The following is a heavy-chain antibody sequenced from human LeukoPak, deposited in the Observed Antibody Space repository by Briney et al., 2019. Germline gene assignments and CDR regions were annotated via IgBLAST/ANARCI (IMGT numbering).Heavy chain of an antibody. CDR3: AREEDIVVVTAMVDY. CDR2: INSDGSST. CDR1: GFTFSSYW. Sequence: GGSLRLSCAASGFTFSSYWMHWVRQAPGKGLVWVSGINSDGSSTSYADSVKGRFTISRDNAKNTLYLQMNSLRAEDTAVYYCAREEDIVVVTAMVDYWGQGTLVTVSS. V-gene: IGHV3-74*01. D-gene: IGHD2-21*02. J-gene: IGHJ4*02.